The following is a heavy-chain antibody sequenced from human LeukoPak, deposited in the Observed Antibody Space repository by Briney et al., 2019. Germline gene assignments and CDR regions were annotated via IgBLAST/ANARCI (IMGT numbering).Heavy chain of an antibody. CDR1: GFTFSSYA. D-gene: IGHD3-3*01. J-gene: IGHJ6*02. V-gene: IGHV3-23*01. CDR3: AKDENNKPLPRYYDFWSGYSLDYYYGMDV. CDR2: ISGSGGNT. Sequence: PGGSLRLSCAASGFTFSSYAMSWVRQAPGKGLEWVSAISGSGGNTYYADSVKGRFTISRDNSKNMLYLQMNSLRAEDTAVYYCAKDENNKPLPRYYDFWSGYSLDYYYGMDVWGQGTTVTVSS.